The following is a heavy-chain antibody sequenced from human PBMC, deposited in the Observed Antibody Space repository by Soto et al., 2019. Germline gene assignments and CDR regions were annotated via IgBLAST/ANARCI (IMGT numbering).Heavy chain of an antibody. V-gene: IGHV1-69*01. CDR3: ARGHYYYDSSGYYSTDYYYYGMDV. J-gene: IGHJ6*02. D-gene: IGHD3-22*01. Sequence: QVQLVQSGAEVKKPGSSVKVSCKASGGTFSSYAISWVRQAPGQGLEWMGGIIPIFGTANYAQKFQGRVTIPADESTSTAYMELSSLRSEDTAVYYCARGHYYYDSSGYYSTDYYYYGMDVWGQGTTVTVSS. CDR2: IIPIFGTA. CDR1: GGTFSSYA.